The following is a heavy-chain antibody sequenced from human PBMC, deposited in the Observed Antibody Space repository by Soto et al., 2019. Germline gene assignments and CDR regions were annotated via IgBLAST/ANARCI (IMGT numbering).Heavy chain of an antibody. CDR2: IIPIFGTA. J-gene: IGHJ4*02. V-gene: IGHV1-69*13. D-gene: IGHD3-22*01. CDR1: GGTFSSYA. Sequence: SVKVSCKSSGGTFSSYAISWVRQAPGQGLEWMGGIIPIFGTANYARKFQGRVTITADESTSTAYMELSSLRSEDTAVYYCAREHDSGGYYYYWGQGTLVTVSS. CDR3: AREHDSGGYYYY.